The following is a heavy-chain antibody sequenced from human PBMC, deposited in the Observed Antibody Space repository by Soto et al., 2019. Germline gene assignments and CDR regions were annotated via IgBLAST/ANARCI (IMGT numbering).Heavy chain of an antibody. J-gene: IGHJ5*01. V-gene: IGHV4-59*01. CDR1: GDFISNYY. D-gene: IGHD6-19*01. CDR3: ARTYSSGWCDS. CDR2: IYNSGST. Sequence: SETLSLTCSVSGDFISNYYWSWIRQPPGKGLEWIGYIYNSGSTKYNPSLNGRVTISEDMSKKQFSLRLTSVTAADTAVYYCARTYSSGWCDSWGQGTLVTVSS.